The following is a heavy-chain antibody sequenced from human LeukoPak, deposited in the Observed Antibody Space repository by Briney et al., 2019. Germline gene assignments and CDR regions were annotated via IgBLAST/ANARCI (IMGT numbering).Heavy chain of an antibody. CDR3: ARGSSGYYYG. CDR2: IYFSGSA. J-gene: IGHJ4*02. V-gene: IGHV4-31*03. D-gene: IGHD3-22*01. CDR1: GGSISSGGYY. Sequence: SETLSLTCTVSGGSISSGGYYWSWIRQHPGKGLEWIGYIYFSGSAFYHPSLKSRVSISVDTSKNQFALKLSSVTAADTAVYYCARGSSGYYYGWGQGTLVTVSS.